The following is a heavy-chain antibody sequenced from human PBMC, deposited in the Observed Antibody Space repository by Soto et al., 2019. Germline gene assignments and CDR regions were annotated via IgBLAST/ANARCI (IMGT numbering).Heavy chain of an antibody. Sequence: QVQLVQSGAEVQKPGSSVKVSCKASGGTFSTLGISWVRQGPRQGLEWLGGFIPMFGTANYPQKFQGRVTLSANDSTSTAYMELSSLTSDDTAVYFCARDRSGPGNWNYDTFDIWGQGTMVTVSS. J-gene: IGHJ3*02. CDR2: FIPMFGTA. CDR1: GGTFSTLG. V-gene: IGHV1-69*01. CDR3: ARDRSGPGNWNYDTFDI. D-gene: IGHD1-7*01.